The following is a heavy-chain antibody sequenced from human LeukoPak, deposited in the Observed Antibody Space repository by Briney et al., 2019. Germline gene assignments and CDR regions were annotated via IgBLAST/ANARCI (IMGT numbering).Heavy chain of an antibody. CDR2: INWNGGST. Sequence: GGSLRLSCAASGFTFDDYGMSWVRQAPGKGLEWVSGINWNGGSTGYADSVKGRFTISRDNAKNSLYLQMNSLRAEDTALYYCARDFVDHCDSWSGQDNHNWFDPWGQGTLVTVSS. J-gene: IGHJ5*02. CDR1: GFTFDDYG. CDR3: ARDFVDHCDSWSGQDNHNWFDP. V-gene: IGHV3-20*04. D-gene: IGHD3-3*01.